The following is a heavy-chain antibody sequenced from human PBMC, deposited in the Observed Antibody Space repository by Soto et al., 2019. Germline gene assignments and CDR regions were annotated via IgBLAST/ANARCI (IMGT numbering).Heavy chain of an antibody. V-gene: IGHV2-5*02. CDR3: AHYFYGVTDY. CDR2: IYWDDDK. D-gene: IGHD4-17*01. Sequence: QITLKESGPTLVKPTQTLTLTCTFSGFSLSTSGVGVGWIRQPPGKALEWLALIYWDDDKRYSPSLKRRLTITKDTSKNQVVLPITNMDPVDSATYYCAHYFYGVTDYWGQGTLVTVSS. CDR1: GFSLSTSGVG. J-gene: IGHJ4*02.